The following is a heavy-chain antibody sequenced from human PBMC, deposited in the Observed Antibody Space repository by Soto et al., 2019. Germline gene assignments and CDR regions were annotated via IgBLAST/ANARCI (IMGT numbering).Heavy chain of an antibody. CDR3: AKGPFGVVIITYYYMDV. CDR1: GFTFSSYA. CDR2: ISGSGGST. Sequence: GGSLRLSCAASGFTFSSYAMSWVRQAPGKGLEWVSAISGSGGSTYYAGSVKGRFTISRDNSKNTLYLQMNSLRAEDTAVYYCAKGPFGVVIITYYYMDVWGKGTTVTVSS. V-gene: IGHV3-23*01. D-gene: IGHD3-3*01. J-gene: IGHJ6*03.